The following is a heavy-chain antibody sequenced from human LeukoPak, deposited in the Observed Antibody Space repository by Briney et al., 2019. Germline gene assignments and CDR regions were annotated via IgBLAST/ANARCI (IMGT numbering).Heavy chain of an antibody. V-gene: IGHV3-48*03. D-gene: IGHD2-8*01. CDR2: ICSSGSTI. CDR3: VSDGCTYNYFDY. CDR1: GFPFNNYA. Sequence: GGSLRLSCAASGFPFNNYAMSWVRQVPGKGLEWVSYICSSGSTIYYADSMKGRFTISRDNAKNSLSLQMNSSIGEDTAVYYCVSDGCTYNYFDYWGQGTLVTVSS. J-gene: IGHJ4*02.